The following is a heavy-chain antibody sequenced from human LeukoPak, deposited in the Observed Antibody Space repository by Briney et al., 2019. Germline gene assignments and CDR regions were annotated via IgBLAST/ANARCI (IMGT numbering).Heavy chain of an antibody. D-gene: IGHD3-3*01. V-gene: IGHV4-39*07. CDR1: GGSISSSSYY. CDR2: IYYSGST. CDR3: AREAFTTYYDFWSGYPRVDYFDY. J-gene: IGHJ4*02. Sequence: SETLSLTCTVSGGSISSSSYYWGWIRRPPGKGLEWIGSIYYSGSTYYNPSLKSRVTISVDTSKNQFSLKLSSVTAADTAVYYCAREAFTTYYDFWSGYPRVDYFDYWGQGTLVTVSS.